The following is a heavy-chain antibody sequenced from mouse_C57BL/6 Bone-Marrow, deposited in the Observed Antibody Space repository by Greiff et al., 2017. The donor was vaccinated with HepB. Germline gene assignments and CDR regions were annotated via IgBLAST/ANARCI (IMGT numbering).Heavy chain of an antibody. CDR1: GYTFTEYT. J-gene: IGHJ3*01. D-gene: IGHD1-1*01. CDR3: ARHEDRYYGSWAWFAY. V-gene: IGHV1-62-2*01. Sequence: VQLQQSGAELVKPGASVKLSCKASGYTFTEYTIHWVKQRSGQGLEWIGWFYPGSGSIKHNEKFKNKATLTADKSSSTVYMELSRLTSEDSAVYFCARHEDRYYGSWAWFAYWGQGTLVTVSA. CDR2: FYPGSGSI.